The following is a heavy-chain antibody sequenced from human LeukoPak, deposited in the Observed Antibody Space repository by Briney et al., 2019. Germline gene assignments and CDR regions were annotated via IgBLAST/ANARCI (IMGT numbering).Heavy chain of an antibody. Sequence: PGGSLRLSCAASGFTFSSYAMSWVRQAPGKGLEWVSAISGSGGSTYYADSVKGRFTISRDNSKDTLYLQMSSLRAEDTAVYYCAKNEIAAAGTDFDYWGQGTLVTVSS. CDR2: ISGSGGST. CDR3: AKNEIAAAGTDFDY. CDR1: GFTFSSYA. V-gene: IGHV3-23*01. J-gene: IGHJ4*02. D-gene: IGHD6-13*01.